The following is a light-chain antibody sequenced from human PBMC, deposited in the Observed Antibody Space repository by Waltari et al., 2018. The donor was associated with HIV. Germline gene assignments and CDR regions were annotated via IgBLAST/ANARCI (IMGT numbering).Light chain of an antibody. CDR3: QQISSASRT. J-gene: IGKJ4*01. CDR2: KAS. V-gene: IGKV1-5*03. Sequence: DIQMTQSPSTLSASVGDRVTITCRASQSIGNWLAWYQQKPGRAPKVLIYKASSLQSGVPSRFSGRGSETECTLTISSLQPDDFATYYCQQISSASRTFGGGTKVEIK. CDR1: QSIGNW.